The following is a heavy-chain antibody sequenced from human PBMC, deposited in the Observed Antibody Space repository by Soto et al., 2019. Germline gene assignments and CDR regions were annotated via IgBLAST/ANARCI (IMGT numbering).Heavy chain of an antibody. V-gene: IGHV4-34*01. CDR2: VNHSGTT. D-gene: IGHD2-2*01. Sequence: TSETLSLTYAVDGGSFSGYDGTWIRQSPEKGLEWIGEVNHSGTTYYNPSLKTRVTISVHTPKNQFSLKMSSVTAADTAVYYCARGIGYCSSINCYSSRRLRFDSWGQGTLVPV. J-gene: IGHJ4*02. CDR3: ARGIGYCSSINCYSSRRLRFDS. CDR1: GGSFSGYD.